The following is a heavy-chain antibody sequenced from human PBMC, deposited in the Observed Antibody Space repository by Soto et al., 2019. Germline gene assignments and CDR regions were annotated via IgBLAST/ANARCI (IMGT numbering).Heavy chain of an antibody. CDR2: ISAYNGNT. CDR1: GYTFTSYG. Sequence: QVPLVQSGAEVKKPGASVKVSCKASGYTFTSYGISWVRQAPGQGLEWMGWISAYNGNTNYAQKLQGRVTMTTDTSTSTAYMELRSLRSDDTAVYYCARDREYDFWSGYYDPDYFDYWGQGTLVTVSS. D-gene: IGHD3-3*01. J-gene: IGHJ4*02. CDR3: ARDREYDFWSGYYDPDYFDY. V-gene: IGHV1-18*01.